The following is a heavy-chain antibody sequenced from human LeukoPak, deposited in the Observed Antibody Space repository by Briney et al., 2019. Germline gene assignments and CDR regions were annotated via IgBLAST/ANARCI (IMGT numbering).Heavy chain of an antibody. Sequence: SETLSLTCAVYGGSFIGFHWNWIRQAPGKGLEWIGEINHSGSTNYNPSLKSRVTISVDTSKNQFSLKLSSVTAADTAVYYCARLTVRGVISGRLSNWFDPWGQGTLVTVSS. D-gene: IGHD3-10*01. V-gene: IGHV4-34*01. J-gene: IGHJ5*02. CDR3: ARLTVRGVISGRLSNWFDP. CDR2: INHSGST. CDR1: GGSFIGFH.